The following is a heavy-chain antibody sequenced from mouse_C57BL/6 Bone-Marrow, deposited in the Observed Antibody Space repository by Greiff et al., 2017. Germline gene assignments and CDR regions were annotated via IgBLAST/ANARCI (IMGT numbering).Heavy chain of an antibody. D-gene: IGHD4-1*01. J-gene: IGHJ3*01. Sequence: VQLKESGPVLVKPGASVKMSCKASGYTFTDYYMNWVQQSHGKSLEWIGVINPYNGGTSYHQKFKGKATLTVDQSSSTAYMELNSLTSEDSAVYYWSRRWDEAWFAYWGQGTLVTVSA. CDR1: GYTFTDYY. V-gene: IGHV1-19*01. CDR2: INPYNGGT. CDR3: SRRWDEAWFAY.